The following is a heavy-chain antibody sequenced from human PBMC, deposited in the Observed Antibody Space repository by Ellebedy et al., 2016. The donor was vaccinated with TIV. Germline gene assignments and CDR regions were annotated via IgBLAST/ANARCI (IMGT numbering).Heavy chain of an antibody. D-gene: IGHD6-6*01. Sequence: GESLKISCAASGFTFGSYSMHWVRQAPGKGLEWVAVISNDGTKKYYPDSVKGRFTISRDNSKNTLYMQVNSLRPEDTGVYYCARASSWSYLTCMDVWGQGTTVTVSS. CDR2: ISNDGTKK. CDR3: ARASSWSYLTCMDV. V-gene: IGHV3-30-3*01. CDR1: GFTFGSYS. J-gene: IGHJ6*02.